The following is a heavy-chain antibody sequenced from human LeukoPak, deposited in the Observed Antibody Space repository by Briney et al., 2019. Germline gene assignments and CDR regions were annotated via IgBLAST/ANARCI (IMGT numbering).Heavy chain of an antibody. J-gene: IGHJ4*02. Sequence: GRSLRLSCAASGFTFSSYAMHWVRQAPGKGLEWVAVISYDGSNKYYADSVKGRFTISRDNSKNTLYLQMNSLRAEDTAVYYCARGGSNYYDSSGYGYWGQGTLVTVSS. CDR1: GFTFSSYA. D-gene: IGHD3-22*01. CDR2: ISYDGSNK. CDR3: ARGGSNYYDSSGYGY. V-gene: IGHV3-30*07.